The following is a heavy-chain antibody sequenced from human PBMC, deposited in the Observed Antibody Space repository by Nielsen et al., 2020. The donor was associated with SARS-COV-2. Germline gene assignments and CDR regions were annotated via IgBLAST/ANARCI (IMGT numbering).Heavy chain of an antibody. CDR3: AGRRDCSGGSCYGMDV. CDR2: IGTQSRNI. V-gene: IGHV3-21*03. Sequence: GGSLRLSCAASGFDFNIYTMNWVRQAPGKELEWVSHIGTQSRNIFYSDSVRGRFTITRDNAKNSIYLQMNSLRVEDTAIYYCAGRRDCSGGSCYGMDVWGQGTTVTVSS. J-gene: IGHJ6*01. CDR1: GFDFNIYT. D-gene: IGHD2-15*01.